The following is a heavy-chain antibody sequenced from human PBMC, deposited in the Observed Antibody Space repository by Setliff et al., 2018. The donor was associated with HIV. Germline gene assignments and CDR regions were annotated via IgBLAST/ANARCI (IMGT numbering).Heavy chain of an antibody. V-gene: IGHV4-39*01. D-gene: IGHD2-15*01. CDR1: TGSISRYFYY. J-gene: IGHJ4*01. CDR2: FYSGGGT. CDR3: ARQRADCSGGRCYGY. Sequence: PSETLSLTCTVSTGSISRYFYYWAWISQPPGKGLEWIGSFYSGGGTRYNPSLNSRVTISVDTSKNQFSLKLRSVTAADPSMYYCARQRADCSGGRCYGYWGQGTQVTVSS.